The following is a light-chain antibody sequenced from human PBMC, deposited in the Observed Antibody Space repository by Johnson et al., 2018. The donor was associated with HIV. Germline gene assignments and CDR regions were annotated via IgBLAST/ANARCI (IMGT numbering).Light chain of an antibody. CDR3: GTWDSSLSVFSV. Sequence: QSVLTQPPSVSAAPGQKVTISCSGSSSNIGNNYVSWYQQLPGTAPKLLIYENNKRPSGIPDRFSGSKSGTSATLGITGLQTGDEADYYCGTWDSSLSVFSVFGPWTKVTVL. J-gene: IGLJ1*01. CDR1: SSNIGNNY. V-gene: IGLV1-51*02. CDR2: ENN.